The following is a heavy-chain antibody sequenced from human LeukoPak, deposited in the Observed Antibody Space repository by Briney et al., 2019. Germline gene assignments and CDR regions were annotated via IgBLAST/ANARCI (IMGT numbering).Heavy chain of an antibody. CDR1: GFNVSSHH. CDR2: IYSGGST. V-gene: IGHV3-53*01. CDR3: SIELLAIAGLMNFGY. Sequence: GGSLRLSCSASGFNVSSHHMSWVRQAPGKGLEWVSVIYSGGSTYYADSVKGRFTISRDNSKNTLYLQMNSLRAEDTAVYYCSIELLAIAGLMNFGYWGQGTLVTVSS. D-gene: IGHD6-13*01. J-gene: IGHJ4*02.